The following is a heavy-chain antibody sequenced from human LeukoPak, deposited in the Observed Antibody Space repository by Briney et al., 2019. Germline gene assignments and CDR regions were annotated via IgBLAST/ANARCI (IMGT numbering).Heavy chain of an antibody. J-gene: IGHJ4*02. CDR1: GFTFSNYW. CDR2: IKQDGSEK. CDR3: ARETGYADY. Sequence: PGGSLRLSCAASGFTFSNYWMSWVRQAPGKGLEWVASIKQDGSEKYYVDSVKGRFTISRDNAKNSLYLQMNSLRAEDTAVYYCARETGYADYWGQGTLVTVSS. V-gene: IGHV3-7*01. D-gene: IGHD5-12*01.